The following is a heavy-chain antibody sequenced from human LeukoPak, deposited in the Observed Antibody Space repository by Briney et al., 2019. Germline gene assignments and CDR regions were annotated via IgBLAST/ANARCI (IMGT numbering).Heavy chain of an antibody. Sequence: SVKLSCKASGGTFSSYAVSWVRQAPGQRLGWMGGIIPIFGTANYAQKLPGRVTITAYESTSTAYMELSSLRSEDTGVYYCARDRGEGQYGAFVIWGQGTMVTVSS. CDR3: ARDRGEGQYGAFVI. CDR1: GGTFSSYA. CDR2: IIPIFGTA. V-gene: IGHV1-69*01. J-gene: IGHJ3*02. D-gene: IGHD3-16*01.